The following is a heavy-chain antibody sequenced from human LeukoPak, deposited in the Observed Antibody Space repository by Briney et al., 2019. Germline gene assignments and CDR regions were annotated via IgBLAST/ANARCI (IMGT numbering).Heavy chain of an antibody. CDR3: ARGRAEVVPPYTGFDP. Sequence: PSETLSLTCTVSGGSISSSSYYWGWIRQPPGKGLEWIGSIYYSGSTYYNPSLKSRVTISVDTSKNQFSLKLSSVTAADTAVYYCARGRAEVVPPYTGFDPWGQGTLVTVSS. CDR1: GGSISSSSYY. D-gene: IGHD2-2*01. CDR2: IYYSGST. V-gene: IGHV4-39*07. J-gene: IGHJ5*02.